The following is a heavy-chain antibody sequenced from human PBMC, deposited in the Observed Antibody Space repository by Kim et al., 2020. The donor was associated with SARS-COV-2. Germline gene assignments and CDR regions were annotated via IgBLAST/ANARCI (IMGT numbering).Heavy chain of an antibody. Sequence: ASVKVSCKASGYTFTGYYMHWVRQAPGQGLEWVGIVNPSGASTRYIQKFQGRVTMTRDTSTSTVYMEVSSLRSEDTAVYYCARAHSGTYYAFDIWGQGTMVTVSS. CDR1: GYTFTGYY. CDR3: ARAHSGTYYAFDI. D-gene: IGHD1-26*01. CDR2: VNPSGAST. J-gene: IGHJ3*02. V-gene: IGHV1-46*01.